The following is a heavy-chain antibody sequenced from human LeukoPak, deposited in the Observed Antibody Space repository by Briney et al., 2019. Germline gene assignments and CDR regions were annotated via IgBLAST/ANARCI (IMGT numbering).Heavy chain of an antibody. J-gene: IGHJ4*02. CDR2: INSDGSWT. CDR3: VSFYETY. CDR1: GNYW. Sequence: GGSLRLSCAASGNYWIHWVRQAPGKGLVWVSHINSDGSWTSYADSVKGRFTISKDNAKNTVYLQMNNLRAEDTAVYYCVSFYETYWGRGTLVTVSS. V-gene: IGHV3-74*01. D-gene: IGHD2/OR15-2a*01.